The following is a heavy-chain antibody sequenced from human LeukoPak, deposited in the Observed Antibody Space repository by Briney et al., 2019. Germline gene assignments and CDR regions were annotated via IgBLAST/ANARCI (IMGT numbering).Heavy chain of an antibody. Sequence: SETLSLTCTVSGGSISSGDYYWSWIRQPPGKGLEWIGYIYYSGSTYYNPSLKSRVTISVDTSKNQFSLKLSSVTAADTAVYYCARQPPYYYYYYMDVWGKGTTVTVSS. CDR2: IYYSGST. CDR3: ARQPPYYYYYYMDV. CDR1: GGSISSGDYY. J-gene: IGHJ6*03. V-gene: IGHV4-30-4*01.